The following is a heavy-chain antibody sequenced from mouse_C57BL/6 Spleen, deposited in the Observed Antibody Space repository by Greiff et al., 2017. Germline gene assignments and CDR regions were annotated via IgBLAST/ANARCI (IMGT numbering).Heavy chain of an antibody. V-gene: IGHV1-80*01. CDR3: ARGGTRVVGEYYFDY. J-gene: IGHJ2*01. D-gene: IGHD1-3*01. Sequence: VKLQESGAELVKPGASVKISCKASGYAFSSYWMNWVKQRPGKGLEWIGQIYPGDGDTNYNGKFKGKATLTADKSSSTAYMQLSSLTSEDSAVYFWARGGTRVVGEYYFDYWGQGTTLTVSS. CDR2: IYPGDGDT. CDR1: GYAFSSYW.